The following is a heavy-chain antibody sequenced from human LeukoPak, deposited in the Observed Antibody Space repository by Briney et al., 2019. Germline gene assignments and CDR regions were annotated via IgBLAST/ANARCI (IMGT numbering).Heavy chain of an antibody. CDR3: AKVMKGSERLTMVRGVIIKTAGLYYMDV. Sequence: GGSLRLSCAASGFTLSSYAMSWVRQAPGKGLEWVSSISASGSSTNYAYQVKGRFTIARDNSKNTVYLQMNSLRAEDTAVYYCAKVMKGSERLTMVRGVIIKTAGLYYMDVWGKGTTVTVSS. V-gene: IGHV3-23*01. D-gene: IGHD3-10*01. CDR1: GFTLSSYA. J-gene: IGHJ6*03. CDR2: ISASGSST.